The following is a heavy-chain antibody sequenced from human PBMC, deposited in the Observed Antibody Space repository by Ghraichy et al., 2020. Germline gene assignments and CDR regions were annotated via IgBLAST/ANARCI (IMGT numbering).Heavy chain of an antibody. D-gene: IGHD3-16*02. CDR3: ARGDLDYDYIWGSYRPRTFDY. CDR1: GFTFSSYS. CDR2: ISSSSSYI. V-gene: IGHV3-21*01. Sequence: LSLTCAASGFTFSSYSMNWVRQAPGKGLEWVSSISSSSSYIYYADSVKGRFTISRDNAKNSLYLQMNSLRAEDTAVYYCARGDLDYDYIWGSYRPRTFDYWGQGTLVTVSS. J-gene: IGHJ4*02.